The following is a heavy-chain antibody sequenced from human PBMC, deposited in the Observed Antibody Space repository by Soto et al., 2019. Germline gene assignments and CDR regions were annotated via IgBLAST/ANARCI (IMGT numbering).Heavy chain of an antibody. V-gene: IGHV3-72*01. CDR3: ARGNRGFDY. J-gene: IGHJ4*02. CDR1: GFTFSDYY. CDR2: TRNKANSYTT. Sequence: EVQLVESGGGLVQPGGSLRLSCAASGFTFSDYYMDWVRQAPGKGLEWVGRTRNKANSYTTEYAASVKGRFTISRDDSKNSLYLQMNSLKNADTAVYYCARGNRGFDYWGQGTLVTVSS.